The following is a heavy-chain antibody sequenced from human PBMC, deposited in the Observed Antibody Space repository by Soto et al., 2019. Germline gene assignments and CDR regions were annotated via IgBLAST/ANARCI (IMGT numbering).Heavy chain of an antibody. CDR2: IWSDGSNK. D-gene: IGHD1-7*01. Sequence: QVQLVESGGGVVQPGRSLRLSCAASGFTFSSYGIHWVRQAPGKGLEWVAVIWSDGSNKYYADSVKGRFTISRDNXKNTLYLQMNSLRAEDTAVYYCARDNWNYVSAFDIWGQGTMVTVSS. CDR1: GFTFSSYG. J-gene: IGHJ3*02. V-gene: IGHV3-33*01. CDR3: ARDNWNYVSAFDI.